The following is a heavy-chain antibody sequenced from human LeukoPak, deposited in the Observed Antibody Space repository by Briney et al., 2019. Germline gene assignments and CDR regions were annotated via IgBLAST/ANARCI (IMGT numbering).Heavy chain of an antibody. CDR3: AHSKSYCGGDCYTPIDY. CDR1: GFSRSTSGVG. V-gene: IGHV2-5*02. CDR2: IYWDDDE. J-gene: IGHJ4*02. D-gene: IGHD2-21*02. Sequence: SGPTLVKPTQTLTLTCTFSGFSRSTSGVGVGWIRQPPAEALEWLALIYWDDDERYSPSLKSKLTITKDISKNHVVLTMTNMDPVDTATYYCAHSKSYCGGDCYTPIDYWGQGTLVTVSS.